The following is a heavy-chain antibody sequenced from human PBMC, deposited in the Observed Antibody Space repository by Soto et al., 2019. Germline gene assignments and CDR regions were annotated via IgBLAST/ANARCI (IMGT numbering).Heavy chain of an antibody. V-gene: IGHV3-48*02. CDR1: GLTFSGYS. D-gene: IGHD2-2*02. CDR3: GRFSGQSLSGSRCYTGCYYYCMDG. J-gene: IGHJ6*02. CDR2: ISSSSTR. Sequence: AESLILSCAGSGLTFSGYSMNWVRQAPGKGLEWVADISSSSTRYYAASVKGRVTISRDNAKNSLYLQMNSLRDEDTAVYYRGRFSGQSLSGSRCYTGCYYYCMDGWGQGTRVTVSS.